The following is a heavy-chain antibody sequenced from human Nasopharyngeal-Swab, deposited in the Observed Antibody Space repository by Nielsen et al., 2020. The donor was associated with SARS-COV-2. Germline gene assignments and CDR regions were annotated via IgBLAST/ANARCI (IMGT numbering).Heavy chain of an antibody. CDR3: ARDCDHHYFDY. Sequence: GESLKISCAASGFTFSSYGMHWVRQAPGKGLEWVAVIWYDGSNKYYADSVKGRFTISRDNSKNTLYLQMNSLRAEGTAVYYCARDCDHHYFDYWGQGTLVTVSS. J-gene: IGHJ4*02. CDR2: IWYDGSNK. V-gene: IGHV3-33*01. D-gene: IGHD1-14*01. CDR1: GFTFSSYG.